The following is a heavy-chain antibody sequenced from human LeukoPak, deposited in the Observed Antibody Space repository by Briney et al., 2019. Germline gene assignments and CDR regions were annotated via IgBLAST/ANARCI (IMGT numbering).Heavy chain of an antibody. CDR2: MNPNSGNT. CDR3: ASGQYPDAFDI. Sequence: ASVKVSCKASGYTFTSYDINWVRQATGQGLEWMGWMNPNSGNTGYTQKFQGRVTMTRDTSISTAYMELSRLRSDDTAVYYCASGQYPDAFDIWGQGTMVTVSS. D-gene: IGHD2-2*02. J-gene: IGHJ3*02. CDR1: GYTFTSYD. V-gene: IGHV1-8*01.